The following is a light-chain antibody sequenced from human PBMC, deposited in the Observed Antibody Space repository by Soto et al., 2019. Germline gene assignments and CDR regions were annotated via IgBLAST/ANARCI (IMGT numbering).Light chain of an antibody. J-gene: IGKJ1*01. CDR1: QSVSSGY. V-gene: IGKV3-20*01. Sequence: IVLTQSPGTLSLSPGDGATLSCRAGQSVSSGYLAWYQQKPGQAPRLLIYGASRRAGGIPDRFSGSGSGTDFTLSVSRLEPEDFAVYWCQHYGNSPTFGQGTKVDIK. CDR3: QHYGNSPT. CDR2: GAS.